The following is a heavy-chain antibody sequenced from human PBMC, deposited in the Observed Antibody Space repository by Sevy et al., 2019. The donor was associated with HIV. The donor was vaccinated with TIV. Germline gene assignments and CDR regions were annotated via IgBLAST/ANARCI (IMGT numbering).Heavy chain of an antibody. Sequence: SETLSLTYTVSGGSISSGTYYWSWIRQPAGKGLEWIGRIHTSGSTNYNPSLKSRVTISVDTSKNQFSLKLSSVTAADTAVYYCARGPTWTPFYFDYWGQGTLVTVSS. CDR2: IHTSGST. J-gene: IGHJ4*02. CDR3: ARGPTWTPFYFDY. V-gene: IGHV4-61*02. D-gene: IGHD2-15*01. CDR1: GGSISSGTYY.